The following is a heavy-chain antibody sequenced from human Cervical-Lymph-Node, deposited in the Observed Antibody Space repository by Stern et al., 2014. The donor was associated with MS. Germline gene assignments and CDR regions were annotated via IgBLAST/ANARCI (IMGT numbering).Heavy chain of an antibody. V-gene: IGHV2-5*02. Sequence: QITLKESGPTLVKPTQTLALTCSFSGFSLSRSGVGVGWIRQPPGKALEWLAHTYWDADKHYSPSLRSRLTITKDTSKNQVVLTMTNMDPADTATYYCAQSSDLVRYYFHYWGQGALVTVSS. CDR3: AQSSDLVRYYFHY. J-gene: IGHJ4*02. D-gene: IGHD2-2*01. CDR2: TYWDADK. CDR1: GFSLSRSGVG.